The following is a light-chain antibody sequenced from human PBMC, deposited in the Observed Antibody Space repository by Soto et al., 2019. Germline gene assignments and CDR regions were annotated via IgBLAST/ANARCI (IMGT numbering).Light chain of an antibody. CDR2: EVS. Sequence: QSVLTQPASVSGSPGQSITISCTGTSSDVGGYNYDSWYQQHPGKAPKLMISEVSNRPSGVSNRFSGSKSGNTASLTISGLQAEDAADYYCSSYISSSTVVFGGGTKLTVL. V-gene: IGLV2-14*01. CDR1: SSDVGGYNY. CDR3: SSYISSSTVV. J-gene: IGLJ2*01.